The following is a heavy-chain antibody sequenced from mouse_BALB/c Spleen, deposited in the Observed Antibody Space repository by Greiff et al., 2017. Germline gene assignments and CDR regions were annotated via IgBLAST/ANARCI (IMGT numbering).Heavy chain of an antibody. V-gene: IGHV5-4*02. CDR2: ISDGGSYT. CDR3: ARDLDGGFAY. J-gene: IGHJ3*01. CDR1: GFTFSDYY. Sequence: EVMLVESGGGLVKPGGSLKLSCAASGFTFSDYYMYWVRQTPEKRLEWVATISDGGSYTYYPDSVKGRFTISRDNAKNNLYLQMSSLKSEDTAMYYCARDLDGGFAYWGQGTLVTVSA.